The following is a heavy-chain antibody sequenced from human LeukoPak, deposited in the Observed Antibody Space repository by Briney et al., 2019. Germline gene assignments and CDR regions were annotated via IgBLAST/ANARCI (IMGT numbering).Heavy chain of an antibody. Sequence: GGSLRLSCGASGLTFSTSAMSWVRQAPGEGLEWISGISGSGVTTYYADSVKGRFTISGDNSENTVYLQMDSLRVEDTALYYCAKMGSTPYYDHFDYFDYWGQGTQVTVSS. D-gene: IGHD3-16*01. J-gene: IGHJ4*02. CDR2: ISGSGVTT. CDR1: GLTFSTSA. V-gene: IGHV3-23*01. CDR3: AKMGSTPYYDHFDYFDY.